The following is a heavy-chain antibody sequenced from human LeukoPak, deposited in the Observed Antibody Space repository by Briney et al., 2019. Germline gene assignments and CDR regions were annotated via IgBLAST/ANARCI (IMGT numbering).Heavy chain of an antibody. CDR2: ISSSSSVI. Sequence: GGSLRLFCVASGFTFSSYAMNWVRQAPGKGLEWVSSISSSSSVIFYADSVKGRFTIFRDNAKNSLYLQMDSLRAEDTAVYYCATRYCSSSSCYAFDYWGQGTLVTVSS. J-gene: IGHJ4*02. CDR1: GFTFSSYA. V-gene: IGHV3-21*01. D-gene: IGHD2-2*01. CDR3: ATRYCSSSSCYAFDY.